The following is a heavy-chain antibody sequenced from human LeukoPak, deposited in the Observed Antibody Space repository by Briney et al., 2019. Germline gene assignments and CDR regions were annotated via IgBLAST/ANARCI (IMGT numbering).Heavy chain of an antibody. V-gene: IGHV1-8*01. CDR1: GYTFTSYD. Sequence: ASVKVSCKASGYTFTSYDINWVRQAPGQGLEWMGWMNPNSGNTGYAQKFQGRVTMTRNTSISTAYMELSSLRSEDTAVYYCARGPVGYCSGGSCSGDYWGQGTLVTVSS. CDR2: MNPNSGNT. CDR3: ARGPVGYCSGGSCSGDY. D-gene: IGHD2-15*01. J-gene: IGHJ4*02.